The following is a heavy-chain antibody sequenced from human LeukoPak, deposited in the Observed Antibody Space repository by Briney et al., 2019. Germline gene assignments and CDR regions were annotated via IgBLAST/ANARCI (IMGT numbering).Heavy chain of an antibody. D-gene: IGHD2-21*02. Sequence: GGSLRLSCAASGFTFDRFTIHWVRQTPGKGLEWVSLINRRGHTFYADSVKCRFTISRDNSRNSVFLQMNSLRPEDTALYHCAKEVDCPSDCLFFHSWGQGTLVTVSS. CDR2: INRRGHT. CDR3: AKEVDCPSDCLFFHS. CDR1: GFTFDRFT. J-gene: IGHJ4*02. V-gene: IGHV3-43*01.